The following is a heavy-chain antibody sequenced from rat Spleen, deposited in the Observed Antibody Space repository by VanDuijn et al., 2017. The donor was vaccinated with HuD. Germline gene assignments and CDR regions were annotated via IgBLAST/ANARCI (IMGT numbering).Heavy chain of an antibody. Sequence: QVQLKESGPGLVQPSQTLSLTCTVSGFSLIRYNVHWVRQPPGKGLEWMGRGRSKGNTSYNSALKSRLSISRDTSKSQVFLKMNSLQTDDTAIYFCTRSYGGYSSNWFPYWGQGTLVTVSS. D-gene: IGHD1-11*01. CDR1: GFSLIRYN. J-gene: IGHJ3*01. CDR2: GRSKGNT. CDR3: TRSYGGYSSNWFPY. V-gene: IGHV2-63*01.